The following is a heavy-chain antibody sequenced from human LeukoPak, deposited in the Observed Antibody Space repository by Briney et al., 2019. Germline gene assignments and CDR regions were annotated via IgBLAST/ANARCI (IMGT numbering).Heavy chain of an antibody. CDR2: IYYSGST. CDR3: ATDKGIAAAGTNI. J-gene: IGHJ4*02. CDR1: GGSISSSSYY. V-gene: IGHV4-39*01. Sequence: PSETLSLTCTVSGGSISSSSYYWGWIRQPPGKGLEWIGSIYYSGSTYYNPSLKSRVTISVDTSKNQFSLKLSSVTAADTAVYYCATDKGIAAAGTNIWGQGTLVTVSS. D-gene: IGHD6-13*01.